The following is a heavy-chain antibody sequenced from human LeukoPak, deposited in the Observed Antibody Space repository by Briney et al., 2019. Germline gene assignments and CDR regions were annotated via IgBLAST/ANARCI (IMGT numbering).Heavy chain of an antibody. V-gene: IGHV3-23*01. Sequence: GGSLRLSCAASGFTFTNYAMSWVRQAPGKGLEWVSVIRGDGSSTYYADSMKGRFTISRDNSKNTLYLQMNSLRAEDTAVYYCAAHRYSGIYPYYFDYWGQGALVTVSS. CDR3: AAHRYSGIYPYYFDY. CDR2: IRGDGSST. CDR1: GFTFTNYA. D-gene: IGHD1-26*01. J-gene: IGHJ4*02.